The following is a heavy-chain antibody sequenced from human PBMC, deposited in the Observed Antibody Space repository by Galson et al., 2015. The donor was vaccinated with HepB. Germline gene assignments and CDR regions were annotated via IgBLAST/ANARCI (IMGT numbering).Heavy chain of an antibody. V-gene: IGHV3-66*02. CDR2: MFSGGNT. D-gene: IGHD3-10*01. CDR1: FTVSSNY. CDR3: ARTGSGSYFSYLYGMDV. J-gene: IGHJ6*02. Sequence: SLRLSCAASFTVSSNYMNWVRQAPGKGLEWISVMFSGGNTYYADSVRGRFTISRDNSKNTLYLQMNILRFEDTAIYYCARTGSGSYFSYLYGMDVWGQGTTVIVS.